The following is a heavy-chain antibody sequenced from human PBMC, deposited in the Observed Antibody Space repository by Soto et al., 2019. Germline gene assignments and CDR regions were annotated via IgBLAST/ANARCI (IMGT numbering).Heavy chain of an antibody. CDR1: GFVLSDFQ. D-gene: IGHD3-16*01. J-gene: IGHJ4*02. CDR3: ARDNLAFQGAFDL. CDR2: ITGTSAFT. Sequence: PGGSLRLSCAASGFVLSDFQFNWVRQAPGGGIEWLSSITGTSAFTEYAESIEGRFTISRDNPNKLLCLHMDNLRPEDTAVYYCARDNLAFQGAFDLWGQGTLVTVS. V-gene: IGHV3-21*01.